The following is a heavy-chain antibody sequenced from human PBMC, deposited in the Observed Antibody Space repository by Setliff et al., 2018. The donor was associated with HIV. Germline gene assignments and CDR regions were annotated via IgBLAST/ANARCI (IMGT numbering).Heavy chain of an antibody. V-gene: IGHV1-18*01. J-gene: IGHJ4*02. CDR2: ISAYNGNT. Sequence: ASVKVSCKASGYTFTSYGISWVRQAPGQGLEWMGWISAYNGNTDYARNLQGGLTMTTDTSTNTAFMELRSLRSDDTAVYYCARDPPSSGWYRADYWGQGTLVTVSS. D-gene: IGHD6-19*01. CDR3: ARDPPSSGWYRADY. CDR1: GYTFTSYG.